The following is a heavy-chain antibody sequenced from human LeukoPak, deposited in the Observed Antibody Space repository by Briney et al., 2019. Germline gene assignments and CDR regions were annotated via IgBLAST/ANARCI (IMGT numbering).Heavy chain of an antibody. V-gene: IGHV3-53*04. CDR1: GFTVSSNY. CDR2: IYSGGST. Sequence: GGSLRLSCAASGFTVSSNYMSWVRQAPGKGLEWVSVIYSGGSTYYADSVKGRFTISRHNSKNTLYLQMNSLRAEDTAVYYCARDRRAGSYGSGSPAADYYGMDVWGQGTTVTVSS. J-gene: IGHJ6*02. D-gene: IGHD3-10*01. CDR3: ARDRRAGSYGSGSPAADYYGMDV.